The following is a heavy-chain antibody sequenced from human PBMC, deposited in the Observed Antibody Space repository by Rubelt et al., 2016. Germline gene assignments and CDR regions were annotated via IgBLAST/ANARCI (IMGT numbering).Heavy chain of an antibody. CDR2: IIPILGIA. V-gene: IGHV1-69*04. D-gene: IGHD2-15*01. CDR3: ATAPPYCSGGSCY. CDR1: GGTFRSYA. Sequence: QVQLVQSGAEVKKPGSSVKVSCKASGGTFRSYAISWVRQAPGQGLEWMGRIIPILGIANYAQKVQGRGTMTEDTATDTAYMELSSLRAEDTAVYYCATAPPYCSGGSCYWGQGTLVTVSS. J-gene: IGHJ4*02.